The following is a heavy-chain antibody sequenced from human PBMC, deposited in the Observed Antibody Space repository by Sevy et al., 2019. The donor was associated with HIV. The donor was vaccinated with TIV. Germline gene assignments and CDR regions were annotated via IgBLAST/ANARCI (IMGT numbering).Heavy chain of an antibody. V-gene: IGHV4-39*01. J-gene: IGHJ4*02. CDR2: VYYSGNT. Sequence: SETLSLTCTVSGGSISSTSYYWGCVRQPPGKGLEWIGSVYYSGNTYYNPSLKIRVTISVDTSKNQFSLKLSSVTAADTAVYYCARHGGPDYASSGYYIDHWGQGTLVTVSS. CDR3: ARHGGPDYASSGYYIDH. D-gene: IGHD3-22*01. CDR1: GGSISSTSYY.